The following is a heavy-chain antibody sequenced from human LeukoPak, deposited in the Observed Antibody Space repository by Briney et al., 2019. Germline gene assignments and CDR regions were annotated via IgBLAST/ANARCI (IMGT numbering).Heavy chain of an antibody. CDR1: GFTLSRYW. CDR2: IKSDGSST. V-gene: IGHV3-74*01. D-gene: IGHD2-15*01. Sequence: QPGGSLRLSCAASGFTLSRYWMHWVRQAPGKGLVWVSCIKSDGSSTSTADSAKGRFTISRHNSKNTLYLQMNSLRAEDTAVYYCARDGTSRDGYCSGGSCAYAFDIWGQGTMVTVSS. J-gene: IGHJ3*02. CDR3: ARDGTSRDGYCSGGSCAYAFDI.